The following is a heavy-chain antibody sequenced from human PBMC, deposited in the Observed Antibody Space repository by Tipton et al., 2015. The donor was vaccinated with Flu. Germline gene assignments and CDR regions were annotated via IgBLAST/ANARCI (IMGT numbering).Heavy chain of an antibody. CDR1: GGSITSSSFH. CDR2: IYTSGST. CDR3: ARDDGDYGLGSYHYYYGMDV. V-gene: IGHV4-61*02. J-gene: IGHJ6*02. D-gene: IGHD3-10*01. Sequence: GLVKPSETLSLSCTVSGGSITSSSFHWGWIRQTPGKGLEWIGRIYTSGSTNYNPSLKSRVTISVDTSKNQFSLKLSSVTAADTAVYYCARDDGDYGLGSYHYYYGMDVWGQGTTVTVSS.